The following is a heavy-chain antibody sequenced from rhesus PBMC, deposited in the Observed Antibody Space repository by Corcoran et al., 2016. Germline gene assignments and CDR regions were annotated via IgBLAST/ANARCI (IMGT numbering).Heavy chain of an antibody. Sequence: QVQLQESGPGLVQPSETLSLTCAVSGGSISSSYYYWSWIRQAPGKGLGWIGYISYSGSTSYNPTLKSRVTISRDTSKNPFSLKLSSVTAADTAVYYCARRYNIWTGYYDGLDSWGQGVVVTVSS. J-gene: IGHJ6*01. CDR2: ISYSGST. CDR3: ARRYNIWTGYYDGLDS. CDR1: GGSISSSYYY. D-gene: IGHD3-3*01. V-gene: IGHV4-122*02.